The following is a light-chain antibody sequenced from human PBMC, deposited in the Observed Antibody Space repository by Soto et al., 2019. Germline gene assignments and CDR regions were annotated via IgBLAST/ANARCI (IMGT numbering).Light chain of an antibody. V-gene: IGKV3D-20*02. CDR1: QSVSSSY. Sequence: EIVMPQSPATLSVSPVERSTLSFRYLQSVSSSYLTWYQQKPGQANRLLIYGASTRATSIQARFSGSGSGTDFTLTIRSLEPEDFAVYYCQNRSIWPVSCGQGTRLEIK. CDR3: QNRSIWPVS. J-gene: IGKJ5*01. CDR2: GAS.